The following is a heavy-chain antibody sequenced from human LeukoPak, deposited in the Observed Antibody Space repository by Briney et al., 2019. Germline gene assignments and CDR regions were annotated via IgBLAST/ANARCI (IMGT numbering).Heavy chain of an antibody. Sequence: PSETLSLTCTVSGGSISSGSYYWSSIRQPARKGLEWIGRIYTSGSTNYNPSLKSRVTISVDTSKNQFSLKLSSVTAADTAGDYCARVRGYSYGYLWGQGTLVTVSS. CDR1: GGSISSGSYY. CDR2: IYTSGST. J-gene: IGHJ5*02. CDR3: ARVRGYSYGYL. V-gene: IGHV4-61*02. D-gene: IGHD5-18*01.